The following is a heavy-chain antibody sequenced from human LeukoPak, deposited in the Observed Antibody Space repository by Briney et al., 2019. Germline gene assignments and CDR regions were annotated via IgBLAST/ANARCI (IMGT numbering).Heavy chain of an antibody. D-gene: IGHD2-2*01. CDR3: ARDVLYCSSTSCYGGYFDY. CDR1: GFTFSSYS. CDR2: ISSSSSYI. J-gene: IGHJ4*02. V-gene: IGHV3-21*01. Sequence: GGPLRLSCAASGFTFSSYSMNWVRQAPGKGLEWVSSISSSSSYIYYADSVKGRFTVSRDNAKNSLYLQMNSLRAEDTAVYYCARDVLYCSSTSCYGGYFDYWGQGTLVTVSS.